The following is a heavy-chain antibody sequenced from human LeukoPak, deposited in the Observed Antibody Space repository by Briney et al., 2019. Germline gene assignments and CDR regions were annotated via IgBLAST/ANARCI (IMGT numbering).Heavy chain of an antibody. V-gene: IGHV4-61*02. Sequence: SETLSLTCSVSGGSISSGSYYWGWIRQPAGRGLEWIGRVHTSGDTNYKPSLKSRVTISLDTSKNQFSLNLSSVTAADTAVYFCARDTITRGLDYWGQGTLVTVSS. CDR1: GGSISSGSYY. J-gene: IGHJ4*02. D-gene: IGHD3-10*01. CDR2: VHTSGDT. CDR3: ARDTITRGLDY.